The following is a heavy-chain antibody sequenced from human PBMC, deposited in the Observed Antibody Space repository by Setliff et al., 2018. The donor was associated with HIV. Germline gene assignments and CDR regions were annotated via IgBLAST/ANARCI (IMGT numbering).Heavy chain of an antibody. D-gene: IGHD2-15*01. CDR1: GGSFSAYY. CDR2: INHSGST. CDR3: AREHCSGGSCNGFDI. V-gene: IGHV4-34*01. Sequence: PSETLSLTCVVYGGSFSAYYWTWIRQPPGKGLEWIGEINHSGSTNYNPSLKSRVTISVDTPKNQLSLKLGSVTAADTAMYYCAREHCSGGSCNGFDIWGQGTMVTVSS. J-gene: IGHJ3*02.